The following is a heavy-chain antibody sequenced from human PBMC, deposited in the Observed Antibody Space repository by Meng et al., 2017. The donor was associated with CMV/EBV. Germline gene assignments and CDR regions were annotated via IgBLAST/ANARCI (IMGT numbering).Heavy chain of an antibody. D-gene: IGHD2-2*01. CDR3: ARDRGDCSSTSCLDAFDI. Sequence: SVKVSCKASGGTFSSYAISWVRQAPGQGLGWMGGIIPIFGTANYAQKFQGRVTITTDESTSTAYMELSSLRSEDTAVYYCARDRGDCSSTSCLDAFDIWGQGTMVIVSS. J-gene: IGHJ3*02. V-gene: IGHV1-69*05. CDR1: GGTFSSYA. CDR2: IIPIFGTA.